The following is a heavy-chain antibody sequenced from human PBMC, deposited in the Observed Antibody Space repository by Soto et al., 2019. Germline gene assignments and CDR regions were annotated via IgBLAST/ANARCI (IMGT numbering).Heavy chain of an antibody. Sequence: GGYLSLSCSASGFTFRSYAMSWVRQAPGKGLEWVSAISGSGGSTYYADSVKGRFTISRDNSKNTLYLQMNSLRAEDTAGYYCAKDSSGDPLEAFDTWGQGTRVTVAS. CDR3: AKDSSGDPLEAFDT. J-gene: IGHJ3*02. CDR1: GFTFRSYA. D-gene: IGHD3-22*01. CDR2: ISGSGGST. V-gene: IGHV3-23*01.